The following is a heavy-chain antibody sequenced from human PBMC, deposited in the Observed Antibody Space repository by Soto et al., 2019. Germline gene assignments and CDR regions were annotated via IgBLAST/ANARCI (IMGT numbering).Heavy chain of an antibody. D-gene: IGHD5-12*01. CDR3: ARDGSRVATILTPDY. J-gene: IGHJ4*02. CDR1: GYTFTSYG. CDR2: ISAYNGNT. Sequence: RASVKVSCKASGYTFTSYGISWVRQAPGQGLEWMGWISAYNGNTNYAQKLQGRVTMTTDTSTSTAYMELRSLRSDDTAVYYCARDGSRVATILTPDYWGQGTLVTVSS. V-gene: IGHV1-18*01.